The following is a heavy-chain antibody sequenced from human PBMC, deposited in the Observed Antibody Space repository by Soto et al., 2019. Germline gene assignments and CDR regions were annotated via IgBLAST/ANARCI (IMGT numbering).Heavy chain of an antibody. V-gene: IGHV1-3*01. CDR3: ARDQNFGGDRWVDY. Sequence: QVLLVQPGAEVKKPGASVKVSCKASGYTFTTYTVQWVRQAPGQRLEWMGWINAGNGNTKYSQKFQGRVTITRDTSGTTVCMELSRLRSEDTAVYYWARDQNFGGDRWVDYWGQGTLVTVSS. CDR1: GYTFTTYT. D-gene: IGHD2-21*02. J-gene: IGHJ4*02. CDR2: INAGNGNT.